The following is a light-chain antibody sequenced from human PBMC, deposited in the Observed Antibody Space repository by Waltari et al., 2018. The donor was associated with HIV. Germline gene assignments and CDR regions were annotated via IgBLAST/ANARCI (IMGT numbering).Light chain of an antibody. Sequence: DVQMTQSPYSLSASVGDRVNITCRASRDIGTYLNWYQQKPGHAPKLLVYAASRLQSGVPERFTGSGDGTDFTLTITSLQSEDSATYYCQQSYSTLRTFGQGTKLEI. J-gene: IGKJ1*01. CDR3: QQSYSTLRT. CDR1: RDIGTY. V-gene: IGKV1-39*01. CDR2: AAS.